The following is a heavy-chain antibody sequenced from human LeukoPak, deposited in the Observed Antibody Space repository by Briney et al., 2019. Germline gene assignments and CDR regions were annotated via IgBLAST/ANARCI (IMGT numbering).Heavy chain of an antibody. CDR2: IYSGGST. CDR1: GFTVGSNY. D-gene: IGHD6-19*01. Sequence: GGPLRLSCAASGFTVGSNYMSWVRQAPGKGLEWVSVIYSGGSTYYADSVKGRFTISRDNSKNTLYLQMNSLRAEDTAVYYCARDKESSGVDYWGQGTLVTVSS. J-gene: IGHJ4*02. CDR3: ARDKESSGVDY. V-gene: IGHV3-53*01.